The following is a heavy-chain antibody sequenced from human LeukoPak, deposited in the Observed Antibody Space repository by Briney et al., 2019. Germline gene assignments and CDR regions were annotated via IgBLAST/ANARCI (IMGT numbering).Heavy chain of an antibody. Sequence: GGSLRLSCAASGFTFDDYGMSWVRQAPGKGLEWVSGINWNGGSTGYADSVKGRFTISRDNAKNSLYLQMNSLRGEDTAVYYCARGVYYYYYMDVWGKGTTVTVSS. CDR3: ARGVYYYYYMDV. CDR2: INWNGGST. CDR1: GFTFDDYG. J-gene: IGHJ6*03. V-gene: IGHV3-20*04.